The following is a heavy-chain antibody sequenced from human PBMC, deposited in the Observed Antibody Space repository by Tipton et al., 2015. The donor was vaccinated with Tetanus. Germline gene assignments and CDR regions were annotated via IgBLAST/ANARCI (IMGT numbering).Heavy chain of an antibody. CDR2: IYYSGST. D-gene: IGHD3-10*01. CDR3: ARGRDGSGSYCDY. Sequence: LRLSCTVSGGSISSGGYYWSWIRQHPGKGLEWIGYIYYSGSTYYNPSLKSRVTISVDTSKNQFSLKLSSVTAADTAVYYCARGRDGSGSYCDYWGQGTLVTVSS. V-gene: IGHV4-31*03. CDR1: GGSISSGGYY. J-gene: IGHJ4*02.